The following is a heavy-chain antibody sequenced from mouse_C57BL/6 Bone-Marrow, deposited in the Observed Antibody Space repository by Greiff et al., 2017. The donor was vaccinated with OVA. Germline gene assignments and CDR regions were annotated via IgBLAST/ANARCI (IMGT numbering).Heavy chain of an antibody. Sequence: QVQLQQSGAELARPGASVKMSCKASGYTFTSYTMHWVKQRPGQGLEWIGYINPSSGYTKYTQTFKDKATLSADKSSSTAYRQLSSLTSEDSEVYYCARKKEFYDGYQSGSYFAYWGQGTTLTVSS. CDR3: ARKKEFYDGYQSGSYFAY. D-gene: IGHD2-3*01. CDR1: GYTFTSYT. CDR2: INPSSGYT. J-gene: IGHJ2*01. V-gene: IGHV1-4*01.